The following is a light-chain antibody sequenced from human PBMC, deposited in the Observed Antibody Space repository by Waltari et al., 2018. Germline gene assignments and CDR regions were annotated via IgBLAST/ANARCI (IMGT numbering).Light chain of an antibody. J-gene: IGLJ3*02. Sequence: QSALTQPASVSGSPGQSITISCSGSSRDVGAYNYVSWYHQHPGKAPKLIISEVSNRPSGVSNRFSGSKSGNTASLTISGLQAEDEADYYCSSFTTTNSWLFGGGTKVTVL. CDR1: SRDVGAYNY. V-gene: IGLV2-14*01. CDR2: EVS. CDR3: SSFTTTNSWL.